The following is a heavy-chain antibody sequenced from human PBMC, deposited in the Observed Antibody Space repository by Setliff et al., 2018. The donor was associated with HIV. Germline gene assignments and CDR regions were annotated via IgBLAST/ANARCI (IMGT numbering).Heavy chain of an antibody. D-gene: IGHD2-21*02. CDR2: IWYDGSNK. J-gene: IGHJ4*02. CDR1: GFTFSTYG. V-gene: IGHV3-33*06. CDR3: AKRFECGGDCYSAFDY. Sequence: GGSLRLSCAASGFTFSTYGMHWVRQAPGKGLEWVSLIWYDGSNKYYADSVKGRFTISRDNSKNTLYLQMNSLRAEDTAVYYCAKRFECGGDCYSAFDYWGQGNLVTVSS.